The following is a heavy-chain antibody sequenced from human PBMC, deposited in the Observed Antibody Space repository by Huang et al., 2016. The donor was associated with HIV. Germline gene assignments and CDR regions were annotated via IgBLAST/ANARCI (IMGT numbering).Heavy chain of an antibody. Sequence: EVQLVESGGNLVKPGGSLRLSCAASGFTFSSYSMNWVRQAPGKGREWVSSSSSSSSYIYYADSVKGRFTISRDNAKNSLYLQMSSLRAEDTAVYYCATAPPYYYDSSGYYYGQDYWGQGTLVTVSS. CDR2: SSSSSSYI. J-gene: IGHJ4*02. D-gene: IGHD3-22*01. CDR1: GFTFSSYS. CDR3: ATAPPYYYDSSGYYYGQDY. V-gene: IGHV3-21*01.